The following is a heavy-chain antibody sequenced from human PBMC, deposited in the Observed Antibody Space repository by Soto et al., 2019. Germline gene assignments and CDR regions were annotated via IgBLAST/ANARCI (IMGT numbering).Heavy chain of an antibody. D-gene: IGHD1-26*01. CDR1: GYTFTDYY. J-gene: IGHJ5*02. Sequence: ASVKVSCKASGYTFTDYYIQWVRQAPVQGLEYMGWISPKSGGAAHAQKFRGRVTMTRDTSVNTAYLELSRLTSDDTAVYYCARDGWELIHNCFDPWGQGTLVTVS. CDR2: ISPKSGGA. CDR3: ARDGWELIHNCFDP. V-gene: IGHV1-2*02.